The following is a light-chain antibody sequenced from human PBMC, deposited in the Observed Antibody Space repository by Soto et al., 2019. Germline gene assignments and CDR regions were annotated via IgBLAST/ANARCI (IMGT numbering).Light chain of an antibody. CDR1: QSVSSN. Sequence: EIVMTQSPATLSVSPGVRATLSCRASQSVSSNLAWYQQKPGQAPRLLIYGASTRATGIPARFSGSGSGTEFTLTICSLQSEDFAVYYCQQYNNWPGTFGQGTKVEIK. CDR2: GAS. V-gene: IGKV3-15*01. CDR3: QQYNNWPGT. J-gene: IGKJ1*01.